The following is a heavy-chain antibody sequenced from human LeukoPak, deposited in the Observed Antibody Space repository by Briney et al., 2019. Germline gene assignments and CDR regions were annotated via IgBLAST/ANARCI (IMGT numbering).Heavy chain of an antibody. J-gene: IGHJ3*02. CDR2: IYYSGST. D-gene: IGHD3-22*01. V-gene: IGHV4-39*07. CDR1: GGSISSSSYY. CDR3: ARGRYYYDSSGYRTDAFDI. Sequence: SETLSLTCTVSGGSISSSSYYWGWIRQPPGKGLECIGSIYYSGSTYYNPSLKSRVTISVDTSKNQFSLKLSSVTAADTAVYYCARGRYYYDSSGYRTDAFDIWGQGTMVTVSS.